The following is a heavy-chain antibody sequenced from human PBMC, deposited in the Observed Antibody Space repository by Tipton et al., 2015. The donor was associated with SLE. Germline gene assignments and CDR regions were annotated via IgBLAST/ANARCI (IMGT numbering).Heavy chain of an antibody. CDR2: IIHSGVT. CDR3: ARDSPTVAGTFDS. J-gene: IGHJ4*02. Sequence: GLVKPSQTLSLTCAVYGESFNGYFWTWIRQPPGKGLEWIAEIIHSGVTNYNPSLRSRAAMSVDTSKSHFSLKLTSVTAADTAVYYCARDSPTVAGTFDSWGQGTLVIVSA. V-gene: IGHV4-34*12. D-gene: IGHD6-19*01. CDR1: GESFNGYF.